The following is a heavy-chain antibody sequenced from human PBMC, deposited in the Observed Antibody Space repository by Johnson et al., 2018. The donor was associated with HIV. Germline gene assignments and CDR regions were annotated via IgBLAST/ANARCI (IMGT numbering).Heavy chain of an antibody. CDR2: IYSGGST. D-gene: IGHD1-1*01. CDR1: GFTFDDYA. Sequence: MRLVESGGGVVQPGRSLRLSCAASGFTFDDYAMHWVRQAPGKGLEWVSVIYSGGSTYYADSEKGRFTISRDNSKNTLYLQMNSLRAEDTAVYYCARKKATVFSTTSTNYAFDIWGQGTMVTVSS. J-gene: IGHJ3*02. CDR3: ARKKATVFSTTSTNYAFDI. V-gene: IGHV3-66*01.